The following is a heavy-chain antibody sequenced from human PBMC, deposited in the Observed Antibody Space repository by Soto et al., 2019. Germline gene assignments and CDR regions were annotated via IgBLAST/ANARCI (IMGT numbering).Heavy chain of an antibody. CDR2: ISAYNGNT. J-gene: IGHJ6*03. D-gene: IGHD3-16*02. V-gene: IGHV1-18*01. CDR3: ARGVDYIWGSYRLRYYLDV. Sequence: EASVKVSCKASGYTFTSYGISWVRQAPGQGLEWMGWISAYNGNTNYAQKLQGRVTMTTDTSTNQASLELSSVTAADTAVYYCARGVDYIWGSYRLRYYLDVWGKGTTVTVSS. CDR1: GYTFTSYG.